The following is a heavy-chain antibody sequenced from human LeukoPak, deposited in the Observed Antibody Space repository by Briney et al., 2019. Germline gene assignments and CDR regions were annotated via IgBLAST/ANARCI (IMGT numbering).Heavy chain of an antibody. V-gene: IGHV3-23*01. D-gene: IGHD2-8*01. CDR1: GFTFSSYA. Sequence: GGSLRLSCAVSGFTFSSYAMNWVRQAPGKGLEWVSGISGSGAGTYYADSVKGRFTISRDNSKNTLYLQMNSLRAEDTAVYYCAKMVREFYTISYYFDYWGQGSLVTVSS. CDR3: AKMVREFYTISYYFDY. CDR2: ISGSGAGT. J-gene: IGHJ4*02.